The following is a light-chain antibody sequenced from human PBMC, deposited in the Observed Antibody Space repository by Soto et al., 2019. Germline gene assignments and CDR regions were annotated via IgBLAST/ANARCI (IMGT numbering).Light chain of an antibody. CDR1: QDTSTS. CDR3: QQYDDLPLT. Sequence: DIQMTQSPSSLSASLGDRLTITCQASQDTSTSFDCYLQKPGTPPRLLIYDASTLETGVPSGFAGSGSGTALIFTITYLQPEDFGIYYCQQYDDLPLTFGGGTPVEIK. V-gene: IGKV1-33*01. J-gene: IGKJ4*01. CDR2: DAS.